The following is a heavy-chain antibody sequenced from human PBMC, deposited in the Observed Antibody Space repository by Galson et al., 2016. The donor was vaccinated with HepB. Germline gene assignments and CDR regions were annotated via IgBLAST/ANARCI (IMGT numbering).Heavy chain of an antibody. CDR2: ISYDGSNN. J-gene: IGHJ6*02. D-gene: IGHD6-6*01. CDR3: AKVRQLAYSYGMDV. CDR1: GFTFSSYG. Sequence: SLRLSCAASGFTFSSYGMHWVRQAPGKGLEWVAVISYDGSNNYYADSVKGRFTISRDNSKNTLYLQMNSLRAEDTAVYYCAKVRQLAYSYGMDVWGQGTTVTVSS. V-gene: IGHV3-30*18.